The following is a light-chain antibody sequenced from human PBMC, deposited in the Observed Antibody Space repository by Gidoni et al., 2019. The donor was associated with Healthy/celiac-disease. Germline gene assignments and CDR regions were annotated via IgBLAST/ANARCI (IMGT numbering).Light chain of an antibody. J-gene: IGKJ2*01. CDR3: QQYNNWPPSYT. CDR1: QSGSSN. V-gene: IGKV3-15*01. CDR2: GAS. Sequence: IVMTQSPATLSVSPGERATLSCRASQSGSSNFAWYQQKPGQAPRLLIYGASTRATGIPARFSGSGSGTEFTLTISSLQSEDFAVYYCQQYNNWPPSYTFGQGTKLEIK.